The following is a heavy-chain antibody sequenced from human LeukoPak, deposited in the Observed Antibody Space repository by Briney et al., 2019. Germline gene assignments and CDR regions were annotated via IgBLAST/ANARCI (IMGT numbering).Heavy chain of an antibody. CDR3: AKAHDYGDYAGFDY. CDR2: ISSSSSYI. D-gene: IGHD4-17*01. Sequence: GGSLRLSCAASGFTFSNYSMNWVRQAPGKGLEWVSSISSSSSYIYYADSVKGRFTISRDSAKTSLYLQINNLRAEDTALYYCAKAHDYGDYAGFDYWGQGTLVSVSS. J-gene: IGHJ4*02. V-gene: IGHV3-21*04. CDR1: GFTFSNYS.